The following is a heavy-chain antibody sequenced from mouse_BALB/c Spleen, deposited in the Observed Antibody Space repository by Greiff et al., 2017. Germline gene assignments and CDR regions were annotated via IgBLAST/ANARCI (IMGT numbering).Heavy chain of an antibody. J-gene: IGHJ3*01. Sequence: EVQLVESGGGLVQPKGSLKLSCAASGFTFNTYAMNWVRQAPGKGLEWVARIRSKSNNYATYYADSVKDRFTISRDDSQSMLYLQMNNLKTEDTAMYYCVRSTIDYDYDEFAYWGQGTLVTVSA. CDR2: IRSKSNNYAT. D-gene: IGHD2-4*01. CDR3: VRSTIDYDYDEFAY. V-gene: IGHV10-1*02. CDR1: GFTFNTYA.